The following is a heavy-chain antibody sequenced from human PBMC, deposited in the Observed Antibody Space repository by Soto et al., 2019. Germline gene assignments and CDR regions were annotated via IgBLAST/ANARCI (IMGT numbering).Heavy chain of an antibody. D-gene: IGHD5-12*01. V-gene: IGHV4-59*01. CDR1: GGSISSYY. Sequence: SETLSLTCTVSGGSISSYYWSWIRQPPGKGLEWIGYIYYSGSTNYNPSLKSRVTISVDTSKNQFSLKLSSVTAADTAVYYCARVEDGYNYYYFDYWGQGTLVTVSS. CDR3: ARVEDGYNYYYFDY. J-gene: IGHJ4*02. CDR2: IYYSGST.